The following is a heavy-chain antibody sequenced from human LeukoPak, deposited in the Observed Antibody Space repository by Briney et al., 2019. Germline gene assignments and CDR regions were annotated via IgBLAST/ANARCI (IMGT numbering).Heavy chain of an antibody. J-gene: IGHJ4*02. CDR2: NNPNSGGT. CDR1: GYTFTGYY. Sequence: GASVKVSCKASGYTFTGYYMHWVRQAPGQGLEWMGRNNPNSGGTNYAQKFQGKVTMTRDTSISTAYMELSRLRSDDTAVYYCAREYYDSSGYYPGPLDYWGQGTLVTVSS. CDR3: AREYYDSSGYYPGPLDY. V-gene: IGHV1-2*06. D-gene: IGHD3-22*01.